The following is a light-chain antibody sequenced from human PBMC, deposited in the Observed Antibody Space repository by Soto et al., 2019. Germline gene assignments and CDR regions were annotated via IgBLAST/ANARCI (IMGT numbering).Light chain of an antibody. V-gene: IGKV4-1*01. CDR2: WAS. Sequence: MTQSQKKLAVSLGARATINCKSSQSILYSSNNKNYLAWFQQRPGQPPRLLLYWASTRESGVPDRFSGSGSGTEFTLTISSLQSDDFAVYYCQQYYNWWTFGQGTKVDIK. CDR3: QQYYNWWT. CDR1: QSILYSSNNKNY. J-gene: IGKJ1*01.